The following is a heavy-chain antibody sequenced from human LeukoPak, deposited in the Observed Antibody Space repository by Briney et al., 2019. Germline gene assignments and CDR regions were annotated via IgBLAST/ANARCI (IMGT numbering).Heavy chain of an antibody. CDR1: GGSISSSSYY. V-gene: IGHV4-39*07. D-gene: IGHD3-10*01. CDR2: IYYSGST. J-gene: IGHJ4*02. Sequence: SETLSLTCTVSGGSISSSSYYWGWIRQPPGKGLEWIGSIYYSGSTCYNPSLKSRVTISVDTSKNQFSLKLSSVTAADTAVYYCARSRITMVRGGPSYFDYWGQGTLVTVSS. CDR3: ARSRITMVRGGPSYFDY.